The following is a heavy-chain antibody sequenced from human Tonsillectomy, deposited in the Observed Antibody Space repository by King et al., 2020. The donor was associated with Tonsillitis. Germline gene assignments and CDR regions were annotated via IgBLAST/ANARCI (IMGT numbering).Heavy chain of an antibody. Sequence: VQLVESGGGLVKPGGSLRLSCAASGFIFSTHNMVWVRQTAERGLEWVASINSGGTSIYYADSVRGRFTISRDNDKRSVYLQMDSLRVEDTALYYCARRAAARGVDYWGRGTLVTVSS. J-gene: IGHJ4*02. D-gene: IGHD5-18*01. CDR3: ARRAAARGVDY. CDR1: GFIFSTHN. V-gene: IGHV3-21*01. CDR2: INSGGTSI.